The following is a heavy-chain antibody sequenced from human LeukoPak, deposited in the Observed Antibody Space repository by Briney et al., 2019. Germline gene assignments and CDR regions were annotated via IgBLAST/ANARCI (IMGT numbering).Heavy chain of an antibody. CDR1: GYTFTSYY. CDR2: INPSGGST. D-gene: IGHD3-10*01. CDR3: AREGRGYYGSGRWWFDP. J-gene: IGHJ5*02. Sequence: ASVEVSCKASGYTFTSYYMHWVRQAPGQGLEWMGIINPSGGSTSYAQKFQGRITMTRDTSTSTVYMELSSLRSEDTAVYYCAREGRGYYGSGRWWFDPWGQGTLVTVSS. V-gene: IGHV1-46*01.